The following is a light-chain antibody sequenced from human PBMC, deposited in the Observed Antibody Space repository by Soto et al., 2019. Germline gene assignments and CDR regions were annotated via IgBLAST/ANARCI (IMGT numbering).Light chain of an antibody. Sequence: QMTQSPNAPLASVGDRDTITCPASQTISSWLDWYKQKTGKXPKXXIYKASTLKSGVPSRFSGSLYGTECNLNISCLQTDDGATDDCQHYKCYSEAFCQGTKV. J-gene: IGKJ1*01. CDR2: KAS. CDR1: QTISSW. V-gene: IGKV1-5*03. CDR3: QHYKCYSEA.